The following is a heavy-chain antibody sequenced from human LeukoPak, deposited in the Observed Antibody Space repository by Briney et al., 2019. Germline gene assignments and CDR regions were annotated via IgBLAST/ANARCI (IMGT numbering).Heavy chain of an antibody. D-gene: IGHD6-13*01. Sequence: GASVKVSCKASGYTFTSYGISWVRQAPGQGLEWMGRIIPILGIANYAQKFQGRVTITADKSTSTAYMELSSLRSEDTAVYYCARGRQQLVREFDYWGQGTLVTVSS. CDR2: IIPILGIA. J-gene: IGHJ4*02. CDR3: ARGRQQLVREFDY. V-gene: IGHV1-69*04. CDR1: GYTFTSYG.